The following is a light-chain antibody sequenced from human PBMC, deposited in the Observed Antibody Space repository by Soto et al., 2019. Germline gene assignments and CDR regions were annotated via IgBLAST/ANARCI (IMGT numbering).Light chain of an antibody. V-gene: IGKV1-33*01. Sequence: DTHMTQSPSSLSASFGDRVTITFQASRDISDYLNWYQQKPGKAPNLLIYDASNLETGVPSRFSGSGSGTHFTFTISSLQPEDTATYYCQQYDNVPLTFGGGTKVDIK. CDR3: QQYDNVPLT. CDR2: DAS. J-gene: IGKJ4*01. CDR1: RDISDY.